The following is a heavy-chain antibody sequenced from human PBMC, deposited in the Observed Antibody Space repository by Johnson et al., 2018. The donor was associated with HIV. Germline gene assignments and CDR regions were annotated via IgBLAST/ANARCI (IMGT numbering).Heavy chain of an antibody. CDR3: ARGGKRVMAAFDI. CDR2: ISYDGSNK. Sequence: QVQLVESGGGVVQPGRSLRLSCAASGFTFKSYAMHWVRRAPGKGLVWVAVISYDGSNKYYAYSVTGRFTISRDNSKNTLYLQMNSLRAEDTAVYYCARGGKRVMAAFDIWGQGTMVTVSS. J-gene: IGHJ3*02. D-gene: IGHD3-16*01. CDR1: GFTFKSYA. V-gene: IGHV3-30-3*01.